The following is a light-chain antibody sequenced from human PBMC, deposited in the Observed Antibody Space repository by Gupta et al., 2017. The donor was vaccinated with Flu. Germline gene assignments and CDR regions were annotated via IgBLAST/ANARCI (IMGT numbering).Light chain of an antibody. CDR3: QQQDTWPPRT. Sequence: EIVMMKPPATLSVSPGERATLSCRASQSVNSNLAGHQQQPGQAPTLLLYAASSRATCIPAGFISSRWWRTFFPLIISRLYADDAVFFCQQQDTWPPRTFGRGTKVEIK. J-gene: IGKJ1*01. CDR1: QSVNSN. CDR2: AAS. V-gene: IGKV3-15*01.